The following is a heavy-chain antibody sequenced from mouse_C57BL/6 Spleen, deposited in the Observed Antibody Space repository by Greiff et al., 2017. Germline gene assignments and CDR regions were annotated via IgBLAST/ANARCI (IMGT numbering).Heavy chain of an antibody. J-gene: IGHJ4*01. CDR2: ISYDGSN. Sequence: ESGPGLVKPSQSLSLTCSVTGYSITSGYYWNWIRQFPGNKLEWMGYISYDGSNNYNPSLKNRISIARDTSKNQFFLKLNSVTTEDTATYYCARDPGGYYAMDYWGQGTSVTVSS. D-gene: IGHD1-1*02. CDR1: GYSITSGYY. V-gene: IGHV3-6*01. CDR3: ARDPGGYYAMDY.